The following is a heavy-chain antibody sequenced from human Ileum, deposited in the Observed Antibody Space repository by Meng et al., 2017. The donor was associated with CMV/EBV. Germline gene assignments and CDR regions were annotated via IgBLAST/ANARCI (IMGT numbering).Heavy chain of an antibody. Sequence: GESLKISCAASGFDFSSHAMHWVRQAPGTGLEWVAVVSYDGTNTYHADSILGRFTVSRDNNRNTVSLQMKSVTSDDTGLYYCVRSPLSVARDFYFDHWGQGAQVTVSS. CDR2: VSYDGTNT. CDR1: GFDFSSHA. D-gene: IGHD5/OR15-5a*01. J-gene: IGHJ4*02. CDR3: VRSPLSVARDFYFDH. V-gene: IGHV3-30*04.